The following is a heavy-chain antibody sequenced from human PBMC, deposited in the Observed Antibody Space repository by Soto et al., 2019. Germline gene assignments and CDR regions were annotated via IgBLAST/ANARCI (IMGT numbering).Heavy chain of an antibody. D-gene: IGHD3-10*01. CDR3: AKGKWFGDPHYFDY. Sequence: PGGSLRLSCAASGFTFSSYAMNWVRQAPGKGLEWVSGISGSGDSTYYVGSVKGRFTISRDNSKNTLYLQMNSLRAEDTAVYYCAKGKWFGDPHYFDYWGQGTLVTVSS. V-gene: IGHV3-23*01. CDR2: ISGSGDST. CDR1: GFTFSSYA. J-gene: IGHJ4*02.